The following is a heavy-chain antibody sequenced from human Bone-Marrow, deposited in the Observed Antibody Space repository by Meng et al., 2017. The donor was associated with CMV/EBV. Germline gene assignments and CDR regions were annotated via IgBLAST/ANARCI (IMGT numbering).Heavy chain of an antibody. J-gene: IGHJ5*02. CDR2: ISGSGGST. CDR3: ARAVYCSSTSCYREEDNWFDP. D-gene: IGHD2-2*02. Sequence: GESLKISCAASGFTFSSYAMSWVRQAPGKGLEWVSAISGSGGSTYYADSVKGRFTISRDNSKNTLYLQMNSLRAEDTAVYYCARAVYCSSTSCYREEDNWFDPWGQGTLVTVSS. CDR1: GFTFSSYA. V-gene: IGHV3-23*01.